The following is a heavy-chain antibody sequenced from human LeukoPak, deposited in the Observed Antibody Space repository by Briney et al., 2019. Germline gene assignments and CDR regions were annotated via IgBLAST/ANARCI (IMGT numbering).Heavy chain of an antibody. V-gene: IGHV4-59*08. CDR2: IYYSGST. D-gene: IGHD3-22*01. CDR3: ARQGYYDSSGYYHFDY. J-gene: IGHJ4*02. CDR1: GGSISSYY. Sequence: SETLSLTCTVSGGSISSYYWGWIRQPPGKGLEWIGYIYYSGSTNYNPSLKSRVTISVDTSKNQFSLKLSSVTAADTAVYYCARQGYYDSSGYYHFDYWGQGTLVTVSS.